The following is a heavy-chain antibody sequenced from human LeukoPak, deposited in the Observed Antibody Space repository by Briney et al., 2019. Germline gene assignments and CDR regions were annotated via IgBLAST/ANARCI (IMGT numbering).Heavy chain of an antibody. Sequence: ASVNVSCKASGYTFTSYAMHWVRQAPGQRLEWMGWINAGNGNTKYSQKFQGRVTITRDTSASTAYMELSSLRSEDTAVYYCASGYCGGDCYEAIAYWGQGTLVTVSS. V-gene: IGHV1-3*01. CDR3: ASGYCGGDCYEAIAY. CDR1: GYTFTSYA. D-gene: IGHD2-21*02. J-gene: IGHJ4*02. CDR2: INAGNGNT.